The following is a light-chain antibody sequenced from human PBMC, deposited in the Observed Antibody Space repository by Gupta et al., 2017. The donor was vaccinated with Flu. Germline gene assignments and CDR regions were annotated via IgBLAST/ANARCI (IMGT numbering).Light chain of an antibody. J-gene: IGKJ5*01. CDR1: QSLLHRNGYNY. CDR2: LGS. V-gene: IGKV2-28*01. CDR3: MLALQLPIT. Sequence: ISCRSSQSLLHRNGYNYLGWFLQRPGQSPQLLIYLGSNRAPGVPDRFSGSGSGTDFTLKISRVEAEDVGVYYCMLALQLPITFGHGTRLEIK.